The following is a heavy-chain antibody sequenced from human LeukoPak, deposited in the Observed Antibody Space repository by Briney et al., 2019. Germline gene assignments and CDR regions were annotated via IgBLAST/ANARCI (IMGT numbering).Heavy chain of an antibody. CDR3: ARDLGSYDY. CDR2: TYYRSTWYN. CDR1: GDSVSSNIAA. Sequence: SQTLSLTCAISGDSVSSNIAAWTWIRQSPSRGLEWLGRTYYRSTWYNEYALSVKSRVSINADTSKYQFSLQLNSVTPEDTAVYYCARDLGSYDYWGQGTLVTVSS. D-gene: IGHD3-10*01. J-gene: IGHJ4*02. V-gene: IGHV6-1*01.